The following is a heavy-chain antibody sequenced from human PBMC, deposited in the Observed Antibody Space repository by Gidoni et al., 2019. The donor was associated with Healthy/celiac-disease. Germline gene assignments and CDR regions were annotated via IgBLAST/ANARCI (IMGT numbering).Heavy chain of an antibody. V-gene: IGHV3-23*01. CDR2: ISCSGGST. CDR3: AKDLSYYYYGMDV. J-gene: IGHJ6*02. CDR1: GFTFSSYA. Sequence: EVQLLESGGGLVQPGGSRRLPCAASGFTFSSYAMSWVRQAPGKGLDWVSAISCSGGSTYYADSVKGRFTISRDNSKNTLYLQMNSLRAEDTAVYYCAKDLSYYYYGMDVWGQGTTVTVSS.